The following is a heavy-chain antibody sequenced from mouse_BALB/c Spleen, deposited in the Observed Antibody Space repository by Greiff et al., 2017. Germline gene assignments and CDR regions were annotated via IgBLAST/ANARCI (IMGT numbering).Heavy chain of an antibody. CDR3: ATYYRYYPWFAY. D-gene: IGHD2-14*01. Sequence: QVQLKESGPGLVAPSQSLSITCTVSGFSLTSYGVHWVRQPPGKGLEWLGVIWAGGSTNYNSALMSRLSISKDNSKSQVFLKMNSLQTDDTAMYYCATYYRYYPWFAYWGQGTLVTVSA. CDR2: IWAGGST. V-gene: IGHV2-9*02. J-gene: IGHJ3*01. CDR1: GFSLTSYG.